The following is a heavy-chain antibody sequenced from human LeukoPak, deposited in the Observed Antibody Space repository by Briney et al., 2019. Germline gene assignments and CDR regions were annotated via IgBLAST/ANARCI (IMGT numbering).Heavy chain of an antibody. CDR3: ARDKVEMATINYYGMDV. Sequence: GGSLRLSCAASGFTFSSYSKNWVRQAPGKGLEWVSSISSSSSYIYYANSVKGRFTISRDNAKNSLYLQMNSLRAEDTAAYYCARDKVEMATINYYGMDVWGKGTTVTVSS. J-gene: IGHJ6*04. D-gene: IGHD5-24*01. CDR1: GFTFSSYS. CDR2: ISSSSSYI. V-gene: IGHV3-21*01.